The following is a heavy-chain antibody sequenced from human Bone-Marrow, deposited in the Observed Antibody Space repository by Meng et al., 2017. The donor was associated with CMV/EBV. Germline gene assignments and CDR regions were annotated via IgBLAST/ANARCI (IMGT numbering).Heavy chain of an antibody. D-gene: IGHD2-2*01. V-gene: IGHV1-2*02. CDR1: GYTFTGYY. J-gene: IGHJ6*02. Sequence: ASVKVSCKASGYTFTGYYMHWVRQAPGQGLEWMGWINPNSGGTNYAQKFQGRVTMTRDTSISTAYMELSRLRSDDTAVYYCARGGRVVPAARVIRGYYGMDVWGQGTTVTVSS. CDR3: ARGGRVVPAARVIRGYYGMDV. CDR2: INPNSGGT.